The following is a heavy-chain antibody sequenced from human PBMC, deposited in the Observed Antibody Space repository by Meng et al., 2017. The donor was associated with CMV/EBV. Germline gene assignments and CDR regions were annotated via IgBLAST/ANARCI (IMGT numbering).Heavy chain of an antibody. J-gene: IGHJ6*02. CDR1: GGTFSSYA. Sequence: VKVSCKASGGTFSSYAISWVRQAPGQGLEWMGGIIPILGIANYAQKFQGRVTSTADKSTSTAYMELSSLRSEDTAVYYCARGLRDRGVRYYGMDVWGQGTTVTVSS. CDR2: IIPILGIA. CDR3: ARGLRDRGVRYYGMDV. V-gene: IGHV1-69*10. D-gene: IGHD3-10*01.